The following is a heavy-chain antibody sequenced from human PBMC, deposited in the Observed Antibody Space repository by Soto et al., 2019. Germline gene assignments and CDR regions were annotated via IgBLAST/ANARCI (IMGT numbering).Heavy chain of an antibody. CDR2: IYYSGST. V-gene: IGHV4-59*01. Sequence: SETLSLTCTVSGGSISSYYWSWIRQPPGKGLEWIGYIYYSGSTNYNPSLKSRVTISVDTSKNQFSLKLSSVTAADTAVYYCARGGYSYGYYYYMYVWGKGTTVTVSS. CDR3: ARGGYSYGYYYYMYV. J-gene: IGHJ6*03. CDR1: GGSISSYY. D-gene: IGHD5-18*01.